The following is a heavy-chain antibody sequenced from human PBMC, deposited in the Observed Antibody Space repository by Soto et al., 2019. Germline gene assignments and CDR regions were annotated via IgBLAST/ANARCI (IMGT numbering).Heavy chain of an antibody. Sequence: ASVKVSCKASGGTFSSYAISWVRQAPGQGLEWMGGINAGNGNTKYSQKFQGRVTITRDTSASTAYMELSSLRSEDTAVYYCARGGNPSGMGMDVWGQGTTVTVSS. V-gene: IGHV1-3*01. CDR1: GGTFSSYA. CDR3: ARGGNPSGMGMDV. CDR2: INAGNGNT. J-gene: IGHJ6*02. D-gene: IGHD6-25*01.